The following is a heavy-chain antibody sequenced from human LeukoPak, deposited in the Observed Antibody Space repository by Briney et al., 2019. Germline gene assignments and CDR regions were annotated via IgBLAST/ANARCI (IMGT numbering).Heavy chain of an antibody. V-gene: IGHV3-23*01. CDR3: AKGLGYCSSTSCYTGFDAFDI. J-gene: IGHJ3*02. D-gene: IGHD2-2*02. Sequence: GGSLRLSCAASRFTLSSSAMSWVRPAPGKGLEWVSAISGSGGSTYYADSVKGRFTISRDNCKNTLYLQMNSLRAEDTAVYYCAKGLGYCSSTSCYTGFDAFDIWGQGTMVTVSS. CDR2: ISGSGGST. CDR1: RFTLSSSA.